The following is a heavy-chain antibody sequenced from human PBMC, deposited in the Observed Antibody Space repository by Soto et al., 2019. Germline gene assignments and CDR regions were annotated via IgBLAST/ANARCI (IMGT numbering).Heavy chain of an antibody. CDR3: AKDHSYYGSGLNWFDP. J-gene: IGHJ5*02. V-gene: IGHV3-30*18. CDR2: ISYDGSNK. D-gene: IGHD3-10*01. CDR1: GFTFSSYG. Sequence: GGSLRLSCAASGFTFSSYGMHWVRQAPGKGLEWVAVISYDGSNKYYADSVKGRFTISRDNSKSTLYLQMNSLRAEDTAVYYCAKDHSYYGSGLNWFDPWGQGTLVTVSS.